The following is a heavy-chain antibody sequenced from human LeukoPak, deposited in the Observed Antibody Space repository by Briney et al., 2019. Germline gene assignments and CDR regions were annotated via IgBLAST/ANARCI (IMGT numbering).Heavy chain of an antibody. D-gene: IGHD6-6*01. V-gene: IGHV3-7*01. J-gene: IGHJ5*02. CDR1: GFTFSRYW. CDR2: IKQDGSDI. Sequence: QSGGSLRLSCAASGFTFSRYWISWVRQAPGKGLQWVANIKQDGSDIYYVDSVKGRFTISRDNAKNALYLQMNSLRAEDTSVYYCARVGGITPRLSWWFDPWGQGTRGTVSA. CDR3: ARVGGITPRLSWWFDP.